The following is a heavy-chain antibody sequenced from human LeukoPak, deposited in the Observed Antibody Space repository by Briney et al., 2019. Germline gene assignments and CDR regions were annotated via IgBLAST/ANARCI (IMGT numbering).Heavy chain of an antibody. V-gene: IGHV2-5*01. CDR2: IYWNDDK. D-gene: IGHD5-18*01. CDR1: GFSLSTSEVG. J-gene: IGHJ4*02. CDR3: AHRRAQLWLQGGGYFDY. Sequence: SGPTLVNPTQTLTLTCTFSGFSLSTSEVGVGWIRQPPGKALEWLALIYWNDDKRYSPSLKSRLIITKDTSKNQLVLTMTNMDPVDTATYYCAHRRAQLWLQGGGYFDYWGQGTLVTVSS.